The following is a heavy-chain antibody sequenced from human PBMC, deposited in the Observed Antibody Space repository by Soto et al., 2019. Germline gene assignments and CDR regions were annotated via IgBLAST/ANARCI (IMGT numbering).Heavy chain of an antibody. J-gene: IGHJ5*01. Sequence: QVQLVQSGAEVQKPGSSVKVSCKASGGVFRNYAINWVRQAPGQGLEWMGGIIPVFGTADYPQKFQGRVTITADESTTTAYLALTSLKTEDTAVYFCARDRWGSYSFDSWGQGTLVTVAS. V-gene: IGHV1-69*01. D-gene: IGHD1-26*01. CDR3: ARDRWGSYSFDS. CDR1: GGVFRNYA. CDR2: IIPVFGTA.